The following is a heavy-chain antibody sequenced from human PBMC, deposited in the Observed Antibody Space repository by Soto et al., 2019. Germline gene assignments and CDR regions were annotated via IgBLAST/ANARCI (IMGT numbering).Heavy chain of an antibody. D-gene: IGHD1-26*01. J-gene: IGHJ5*02. V-gene: IGHV1-69*13. CDR3: ARVEYRSYWEFDP. Sequence: SVKVSCKASGGTFSSYAISWVRQAPGQGLEWMGGIIPIFGTANYAQKFQGRVTITADESTSTAYMELSSLRSEDTAVYYCARVEYRSYWEFDPWGQGTLVTVSS. CDR2: IIPIFGTA. CDR1: GGTFSSYA.